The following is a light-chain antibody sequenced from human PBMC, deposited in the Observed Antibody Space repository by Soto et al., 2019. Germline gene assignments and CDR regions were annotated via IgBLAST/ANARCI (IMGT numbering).Light chain of an antibody. CDR1: QSVSPY. CDR2: DVS. CDR3: QQRANWPPT. J-gene: IGKJ5*01. Sequence: EIVLTQSPATLSLSPGERATLSCRASQSVSPYLAWFQQKPGQAPRLLIYDVSNRAPGIPARFSGSGSGTDLTLTISSLEPEDFAVYYCQQRANWPPTFGQWTPREIK. V-gene: IGKV3-11*01.